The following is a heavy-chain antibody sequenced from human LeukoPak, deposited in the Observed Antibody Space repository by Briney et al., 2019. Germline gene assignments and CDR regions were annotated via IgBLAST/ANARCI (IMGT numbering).Heavy chain of an antibody. Sequence: GESLKTSCKGSGYSFTSYWIGWVRQMPGKGLEWMGIIYPGDSDTRYSPSFQGQVTISADKSISTAYLQWSSLKASDTAMYYCARPGYCSGGSCPFDYWGQGTLVTVSS. V-gene: IGHV5-51*01. J-gene: IGHJ4*02. CDR2: IYPGDSDT. CDR1: GYSFTSYW. D-gene: IGHD2-15*01. CDR3: ARPGYCSGGSCPFDY.